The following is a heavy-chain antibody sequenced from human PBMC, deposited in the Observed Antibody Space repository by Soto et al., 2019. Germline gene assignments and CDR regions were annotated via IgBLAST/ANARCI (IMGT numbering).Heavy chain of an antibody. CDR2: THHSGST. CDR3: ARTTAAIHLNY. J-gene: IGHJ4*02. V-gene: IGHV4-34*01. Sequence: SETLSLTCAVYGGSLSGNYWGWIRQPPGKGLEWIGETHHSGSTAYNPSLKSRVTISVDTSRIQFSLKLNSVTAADTAVYYCARTTAAIHLNYWSQGTLVTVSS. CDR1: GGSLSGNY. D-gene: IGHD2-21*02.